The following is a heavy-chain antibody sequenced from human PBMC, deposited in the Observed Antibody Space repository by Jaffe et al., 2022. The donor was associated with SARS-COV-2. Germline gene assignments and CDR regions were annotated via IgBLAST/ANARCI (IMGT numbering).Heavy chain of an antibody. CDR2: IYYSGST. D-gene: IGHD3-3*01. V-gene: IGHV4-39*01. J-gene: IGHJ3*02. CDR1: GGSISSSSYY. CDR3: ARRSRSGLGAFDI. Sequence: QLQLQESGPGLVKPSETLSLTCTVSGGSISSSSYYWGWIRQPPGKGLEWIGSIYYSGSTYYNPSLKSRVTISVDTSKNQFSLKLSSVTAADTAVYYCARRSRSGLGAFDIWGQGTMVTVSS.